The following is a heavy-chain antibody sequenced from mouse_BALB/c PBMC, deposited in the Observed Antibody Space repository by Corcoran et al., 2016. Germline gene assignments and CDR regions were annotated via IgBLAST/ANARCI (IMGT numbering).Heavy chain of an antibody. D-gene: IGHD2-14*01. CDR3: ARSGGNYVDY. CDR2: INPYYGST. CDR1: GYSFTDYI. J-gene: IGHJ2*01. V-gene: IGHV1-39*01. Sequence: EIQLQQTGPELVKPGASVKISCKASGYSFTDYIMLWVKQSHGKSLEWIGNINPYYGSTSYNLKFKGKATLTVDKSSSTAYMQLNSLTSEDSAVYYCARSGGNYVDYWGQGTTLTVSS.